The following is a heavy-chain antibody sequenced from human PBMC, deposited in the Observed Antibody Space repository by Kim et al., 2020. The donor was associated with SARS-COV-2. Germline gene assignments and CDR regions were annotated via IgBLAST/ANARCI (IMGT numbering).Heavy chain of an antibody. CDR2: IYYSGST. J-gene: IGHJ4*02. V-gene: IGHV4-59*01. CDR3: ARLGRGWDLSDVGHFDY. D-gene: IGHD6-19*01. CDR1: GGSISSYY. Sequence: SETLSLTCTVSGGSISSYYWSWIRQPPGKGLEWIGYIYYSGSTNYNPSPKSRVTISVDTPKNQFSLKLSSVTAADTAVYYCARLGRGWDLSDVGHFDYWGQGTLVTVSS.